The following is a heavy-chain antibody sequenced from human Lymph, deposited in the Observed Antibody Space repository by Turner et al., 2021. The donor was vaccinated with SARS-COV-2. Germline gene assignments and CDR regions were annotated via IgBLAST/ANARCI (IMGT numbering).Heavy chain of an antibody. V-gene: IGHV1-24*01. CDR2: FDPEDSET. Sequence: QVQLVQSGAEGKKPGASVKVSCKVSGCTLTEVSMLWVRQAPGKGLEWMGGFDPEDSETIYAQKFQGRVTMTEDTSTDTAYMELSSLRSEDTAVYYCATGPYDFWGGTSPGYYGMDVWGQGTTVTVSS. J-gene: IGHJ6*02. D-gene: IGHD3-3*01. CDR3: ATGPYDFWGGTSPGYYGMDV. CDR1: GCTLTEVS.